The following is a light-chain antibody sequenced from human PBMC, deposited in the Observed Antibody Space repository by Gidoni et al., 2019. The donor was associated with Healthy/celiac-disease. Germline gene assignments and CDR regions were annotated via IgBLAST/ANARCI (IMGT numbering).Light chain of an antibody. V-gene: IGKV3-20*01. CDR2: GAS. Sequence: EIVLTQSPGTLSLSPGERATLSCRASQSVSSSYLAWYQQKPGQAPRLLIYGASSRAPGIPDRVRGNGSGTDFTLFISRLEPEDFAVYYCQQYGSSYTFGQGTKLEIK. J-gene: IGKJ2*01. CDR1: QSVSSSY. CDR3: QQYGSSYT.